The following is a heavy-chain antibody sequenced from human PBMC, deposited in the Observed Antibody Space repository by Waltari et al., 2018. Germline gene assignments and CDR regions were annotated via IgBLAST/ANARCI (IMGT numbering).Heavy chain of an antibody. Sequence: EVQLVESGGGLVQPGGSLRLSCAASGFTFSSYEMNWVRQAPGKGLEWVSYISSSGSTIYYADSVKGRFTISRDNAKNSLYLQMNSLRAEDTAVYYCARGYSSSWYSPPIDYWGQGTLVTVSS. CDR3: ARGYSSSWYSPPIDY. CDR1: GFTFSSYE. D-gene: IGHD6-13*01. J-gene: IGHJ4*02. CDR2: ISSSGSTI. V-gene: IGHV3-48*03.